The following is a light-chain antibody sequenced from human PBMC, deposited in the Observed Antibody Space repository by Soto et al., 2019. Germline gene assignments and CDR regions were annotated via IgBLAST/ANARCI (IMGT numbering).Light chain of an antibody. CDR1: SSDVVGYKY. Sequence: QSVLTQPASVSGSPGQSITIACTGTSSDVVGYKYVSWYQQHPGKAPKLMIYEVSNRPSGVSNRFSGSKSGNMASLTISGLQAEDEADYYCSSYTSRSPCVFGTGTKLTVL. CDR3: SSYTSRSPCV. CDR2: EVS. V-gene: IGLV2-14*01. J-gene: IGLJ1*01.